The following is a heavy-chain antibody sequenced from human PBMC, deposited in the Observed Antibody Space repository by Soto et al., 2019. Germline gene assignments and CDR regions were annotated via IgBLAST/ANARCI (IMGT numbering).Heavy chain of an antibody. CDR2: MSWNSVVI. J-gene: IGHJ5*01. CDR1: GFTLDYYS. CDR3: EKDSTAPTGNELES. V-gene: IGHV3-9*01. Sequence: SLILACTSCGFTLDYYSIHFVLQSPGKGLYWVSGMSWNSVVIGYADSVRGRFTISRDNTKKFLYLQMKSLRPEDTALYYCEKDSTAPTGNELESWGHRTPVKVSS. D-gene: IGHD6-13*01.